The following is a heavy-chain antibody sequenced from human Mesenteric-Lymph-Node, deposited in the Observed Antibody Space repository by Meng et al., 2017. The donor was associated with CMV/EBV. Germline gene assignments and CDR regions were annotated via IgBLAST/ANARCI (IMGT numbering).Heavy chain of an antibody. CDR1: GFTFSSYS. CDR2: ISSSSSYI. CDR3: ARALTAWHDSSGC. J-gene: IGHJ4*02. D-gene: IGHD3-22*01. V-gene: IGHV3-21*01. Sequence: GGSLRLSCAASGFTFSSYSMNWVRQAPGKGLEWVSSISSSSSYIYYADSVKGRFTISRDNAKNSLYLQMNSLRAEDTAVYYCARALTAWHDSSGCWGQGTLVTVSS.